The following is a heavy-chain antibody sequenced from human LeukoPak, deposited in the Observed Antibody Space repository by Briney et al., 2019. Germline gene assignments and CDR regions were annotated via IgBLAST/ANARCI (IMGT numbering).Heavy chain of an antibody. Sequence: PSETLSLTCTVSGGSISSYYWGWIRQPPGKGLEWIGYINYSGSTYYNPSLKSRVTISVDTSKNQFSLKLNSVTAADTAVYYCARPYGAQRACDYWGQGALGTVSS. D-gene: IGHD4-17*01. CDR1: GGSISSYY. V-gene: IGHV4-59*01. CDR2: INYSGST. J-gene: IGHJ4*02. CDR3: ARPYGAQRACDY.